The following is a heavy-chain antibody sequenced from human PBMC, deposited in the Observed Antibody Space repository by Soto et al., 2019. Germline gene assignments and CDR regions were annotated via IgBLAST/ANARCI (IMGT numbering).Heavy chain of an antibody. J-gene: IGHJ4*02. D-gene: IGHD3-16*02. Sequence: ASVEVSCKASGYTFTSYAMHWVRQAPGQRLEWMGWINAGNGNTKYSQKFQGRVTITRDTSASTAYMELSSLRSEDTAVYYCAREASYDYVWGSYRYNDYWGQGTLVTVSS. CDR1: GYTFTSYA. V-gene: IGHV1-3*01. CDR2: INAGNGNT. CDR3: AREASYDYVWGSYRYNDY.